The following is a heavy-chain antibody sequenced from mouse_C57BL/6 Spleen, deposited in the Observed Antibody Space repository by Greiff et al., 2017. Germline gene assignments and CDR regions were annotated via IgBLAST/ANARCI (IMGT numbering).Heavy chain of an antibody. D-gene: IGHD2-1*01. Sequence: EVKLMESGGGLVQPGGSLSLSCAASGFTFTDYYMSWVRQPPGKALEWLGFIRNKANGYTTEYSASVKGRFTISGDNSQSILYLQMNALRAEDSATYYCARYGGNFWYFDVWGTGTTVTVSS. CDR3: ARYGGNFWYFDV. J-gene: IGHJ1*03. CDR2: IRNKANGYTT. CDR1: GFTFTDYY. V-gene: IGHV7-3*01.